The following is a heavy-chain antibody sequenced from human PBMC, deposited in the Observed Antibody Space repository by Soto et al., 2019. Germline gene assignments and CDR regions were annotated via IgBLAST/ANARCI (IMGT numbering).Heavy chain of an antibody. J-gene: IGHJ4*02. D-gene: IGHD6-13*01. CDR2: IHYSGATSFFP. CDR1: GGSMRNYF. Sequence: SETLSLTCTVSGGSMRNYFWAWIRQPPGKGLEWIGYIHYSGATSFFPSYNPSLRGRVTISEDTSKNQFSLKLLSVTTADTAVYFCAAGEASSRNLAPYYLDFWGQGTMVAV. CDR3: AAGEASSRNLAPYYLDF. V-gene: IGHV4-59*01.